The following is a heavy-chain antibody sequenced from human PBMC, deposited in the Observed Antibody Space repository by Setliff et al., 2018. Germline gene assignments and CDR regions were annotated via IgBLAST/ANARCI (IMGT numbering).Heavy chain of an antibody. V-gene: IGHV1-46*01. J-gene: IGHJ4*02. CDR2: INPSGGST. CDR1: GYTFTSYY. CDR3: AREAKRNVVVVVAATPVY. D-gene: IGHD2-15*01. Sequence: ASVKVSCKASGYTFTSYYMHWVRQAPGQGLEWMGIINPSGGSTSYAQKFQGRVTMNRDTSTSTVYMELSSLRSEDTAVYYCAREAKRNVVVVVAATPVYWGQGTLVTVSS.